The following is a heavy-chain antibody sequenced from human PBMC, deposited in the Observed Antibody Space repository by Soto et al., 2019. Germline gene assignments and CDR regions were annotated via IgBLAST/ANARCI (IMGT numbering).Heavy chain of an antibody. CDR3: ARDDFTTGFHLFDY. J-gene: IGHJ4*02. CDR1: GYTFTIYA. CDR2: INAGNGNT. Sequence: GASVKVSCKASGYTFTIYAMHWVRQAPGQRLEWMGWINAGNGNTKYSQKFQGKVTITRDTSASTAYMELSSLRSEDTAVYYCARDDFTTGFHLFDYWGQGTLVTVPQ. D-gene: IGHD1-1*01. V-gene: IGHV1-3*01.